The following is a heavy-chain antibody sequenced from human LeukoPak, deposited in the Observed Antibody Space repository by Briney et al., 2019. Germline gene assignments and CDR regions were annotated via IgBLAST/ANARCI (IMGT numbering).Heavy chain of an antibody. CDR2: KKPEGSGK. Sequence: GSLRLSCAAPGFTFSWYLMSWVRQAPGKGLGWGANKKPEGSGKYYVDSVKGRFTISRDNAKNSLYLQMNSLRAEDTAVYYCARDLRRYCSGGSCYSTLNYFDYWGQGTLVTVSS. CDR3: ARDLRRYCSGGSCYSTLNYFDY. D-gene: IGHD2-15*01. V-gene: IGHV3-7*01. CDR1: GFTFSWYL. J-gene: IGHJ4*02.